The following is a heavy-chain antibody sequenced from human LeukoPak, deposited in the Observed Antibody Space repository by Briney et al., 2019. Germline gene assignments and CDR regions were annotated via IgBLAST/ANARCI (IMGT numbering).Heavy chain of an antibody. J-gene: IGHJ4*02. CDR3: ARDKGTLGGDS. V-gene: IGHV1-2*02. Sequence: ASVKVSCKSSGYTFTAYYIQWVRQAPGQGLVWMGLINPNSGGTNYAQKFQGRVTMTRDTSISTAYMELSKLTSDDTAVYYCARDKGTLGGDSWGPGTLVTVSS. D-gene: IGHD3-16*01. CDR2: INPNSGGT. CDR1: GYTFTAYY.